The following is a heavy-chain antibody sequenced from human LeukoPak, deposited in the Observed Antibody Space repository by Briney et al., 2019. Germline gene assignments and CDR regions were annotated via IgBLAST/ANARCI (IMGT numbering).Heavy chain of an antibody. J-gene: IGHJ6*03. D-gene: IGHD3-10*01. CDR3: ARDGDYYGSGSYYYYYMDV. V-gene: IGHV1-18*01. CDR1: GYTFTTYN. CDR2: ISGYNGNT. Sequence: ASVKVSCKASGYTFTTYNINWVRQAPGQGLEWMGWISGYNGNTNYAQKLQGRVTMTTDTSTSTAYMELRSLKSDDTAVYYCARDGDYYGSGSYYYYYMDVWGKGTTVTVSS.